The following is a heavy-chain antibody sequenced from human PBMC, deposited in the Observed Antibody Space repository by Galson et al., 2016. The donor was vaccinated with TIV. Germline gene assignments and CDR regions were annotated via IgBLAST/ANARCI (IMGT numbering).Heavy chain of an antibody. D-gene: IGHD6-13*01. V-gene: IGHV1-18*01. CDR2: ISSYNGIT. J-gene: IGHJ5*01. Sequence: SVKVSCKASGYTFDTYGITWVRQAPAQGLEWMGWISSYNGITKSAQNLQGRVTMTTDTSTSTAYMELRSLRSDDTAVYYCARGRVYFDSWGQGTLATVSS. CDR1: GYTFDTYG. CDR3: ARGRVYFDS.